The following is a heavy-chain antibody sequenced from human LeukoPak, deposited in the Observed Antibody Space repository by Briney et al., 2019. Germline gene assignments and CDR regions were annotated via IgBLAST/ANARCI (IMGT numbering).Heavy chain of an antibody. V-gene: IGHV3-74*01. D-gene: IGHD4-17*01. CDR3: ARGGYGAHMG. CDR2: LNSDGSTT. J-gene: IGHJ4*02. CDR1: GLTFSSYW. Sequence: GGSLRLSCAASGLTFSSYWMHWVRQAPGKGLVWVSGLNSDGSTTGYADSVRGRFTISRDNAKSTLYLQMNSLRAEDTAVYYCARGGYGAHMGWGQGTLVTVSS.